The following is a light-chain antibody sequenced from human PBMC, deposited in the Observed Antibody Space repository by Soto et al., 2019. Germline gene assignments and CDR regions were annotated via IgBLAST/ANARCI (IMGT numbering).Light chain of an antibody. CDR1: QSVSSSY. Sequence: ELALPQSPGTLSLSPGESSALSGWASQSVSSSYLAWYQQKPGQAPRRLIYCACSRATGIPDRFSGRGSGTDFTLTISRLEPEDFAVYYCKQYGSPITFGQGTRLEIK. V-gene: IGKV3-20*01. J-gene: IGKJ5*01. CDR3: KQYGSPIT. CDR2: CAC.